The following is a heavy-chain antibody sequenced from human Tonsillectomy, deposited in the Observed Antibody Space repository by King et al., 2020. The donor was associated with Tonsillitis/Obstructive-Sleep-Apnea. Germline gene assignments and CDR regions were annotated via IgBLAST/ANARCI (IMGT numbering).Heavy chain of an antibody. CDR1: GYTFTSYY. Sequence: QVQLVESGAEVKKPGASVKVSCKASGYTFTSYYMHWVRQAPGQGLEWMGIINPSGGSTSYAQKFQGRGTMTRDTSTSTVYMELSSLRSEDTAVYYCARDVKELGRSNYFHYWGQGTLVTVSS. CDR2: INPSGGST. CDR3: ARDVKELGRSNYFHY. V-gene: IGHV1-46*01. J-gene: IGHJ4*02. D-gene: IGHD7-27*01.